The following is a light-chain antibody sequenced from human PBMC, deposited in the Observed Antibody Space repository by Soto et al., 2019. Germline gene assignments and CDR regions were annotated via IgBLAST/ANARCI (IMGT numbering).Light chain of an antibody. V-gene: IGKV3-20*01. CDR1: QSVRSSS. J-gene: IGKJ1*01. CDR2: GTS. CDR3: PQYGEYSDTDRWM. Sequence: ETVLTQSPGTLSLSPGERASLSCRASQSVRSSSLAWYQQKHGQPPRLLIYGTSSRATGIPDRFSGSGSGTHFPFTNSSLAPEDSAAYFCPQYGEYSDTDRWMFCPAIKVEIK.